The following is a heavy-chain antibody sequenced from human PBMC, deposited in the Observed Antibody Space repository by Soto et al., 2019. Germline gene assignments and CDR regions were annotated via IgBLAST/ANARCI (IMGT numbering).Heavy chain of an antibody. CDR3: ARDHKWDGMDV. D-gene: IGHD1-26*01. CDR1: GGSFSSDSFI. CDR2: IYYSGTT. V-gene: IGHV4-31*03. Sequence: QVQLEESGPGLVKPSQTLSLTCSVSGGSFSSDSFIWSWVRQFPGKGLEWIGYIYYSGTTYYNPSLRSRVIMSVDTSKNQFSPKLSSVTAADTAVYYCARDHKWDGMDVWGQGTTVTVSS. J-gene: IGHJ6*02.